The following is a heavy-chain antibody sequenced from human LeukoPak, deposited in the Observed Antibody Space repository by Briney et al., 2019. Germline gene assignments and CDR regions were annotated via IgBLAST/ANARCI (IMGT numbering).Heavy chain of an antibody. CDR2: ISDSGGFT. Sequence: PGGSLRLSCAASGFTFSSYAMSWVRQAPGKGLEWVSTISDSGGFTDYADSVEGRFTISRDNSKTTLYLQMNSLRAEDTALYYCAKKLFTGMGYYFDSWGQGTLVTVSS. D-gene: IGHD3-10*01. CDR3: AKKLFTGMGYYFDS. V-gene: IGHV3-23*01. CDR1: GFTFSSYA. J-gene: IGHJ4*02.